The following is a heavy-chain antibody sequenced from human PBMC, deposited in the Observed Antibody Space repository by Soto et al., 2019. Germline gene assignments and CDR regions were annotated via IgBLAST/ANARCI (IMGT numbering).Heavy chain of an antibody. J-gene: IGHJ4*02. CDR2: ISAYNGNT. V-gene: IGHV1-18*01. CDR3: VRDSPIGSAFSGHDDIDS. Sequence: ASVKVSCKASGYTFTSYGISWVRQAPGQGLEWMGWISAYNGNTNYAQKLQGRVTMTTDTSTSTAYMELRSLRPEDTAMYYCVRDSPIGSAFSGHDDIDSWGQGTLVTVSS. D-gene: IGHD5-12*01. CDR1: GYTFTSYG.